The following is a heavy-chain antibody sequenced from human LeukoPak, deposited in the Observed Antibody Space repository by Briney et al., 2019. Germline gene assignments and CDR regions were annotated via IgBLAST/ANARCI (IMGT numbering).Heavy chain of an antibody. Sequence: PGGSLRLSCAASGFTFSSYAMHWVRQAPGKGLEWVAVISYDGSNKYYADSVKGRFTISRDNSKNTLYLQMNCLRAEDTAVYYCARGGSGSYYNVRPVDYWGQGTLVTVSS. CDR1: GFTFSSYA. CDR3: ARGGSGSYYNVRPVDY. D-gene: IGHD3-10*01. J-gene: IGHJ4*02. CDR2: ISYDGSNK. V-gene: IGHV3-30*04.